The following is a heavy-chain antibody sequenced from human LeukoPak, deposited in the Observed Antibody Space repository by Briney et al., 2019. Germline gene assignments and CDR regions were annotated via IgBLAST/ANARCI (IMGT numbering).Heavy chain of an antibody. J-gene: IGHJ6*02. V-gene: IGHV1-69*13. D-gene: IGHD6-13*01. Sequence: SVKVSCKASGGTFSSYAISWVRQAPGQGLEWMGGIIPIFGTANYAQKFQGRVTITADESTSTAYMELSSLRSEDTAVYYCARGYSSSWYLWGYYGMDVWGQGTTVTVSS. CDR3: ARGYSSSWYLWGYYGMDV. CDR1: GGTFSSYA. CDR2: IIPIFGTA.